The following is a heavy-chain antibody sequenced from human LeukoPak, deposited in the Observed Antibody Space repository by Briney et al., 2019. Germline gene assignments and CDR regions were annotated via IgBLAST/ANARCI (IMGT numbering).Heavy chain of an antibody. V-gene: IGHV4-4*07. Sequence: SETLSLTCTVSGGSISSYYWSWIRQPAGKGLEWIGRIYTSGSTNYNPSLKSRVTMSVDTSKNQFSLKLSSVTAADTAVYYCARDRFHRGYYGSGSSLDYWGQGTLVTVSS. J-gene: IGHJ4*02. CDR3: ARDRFHRGYYGSGSSLDY. CDR2: IYTSGST. D-gene: IGHD3-10*01. CDR1: GGSISSYY.